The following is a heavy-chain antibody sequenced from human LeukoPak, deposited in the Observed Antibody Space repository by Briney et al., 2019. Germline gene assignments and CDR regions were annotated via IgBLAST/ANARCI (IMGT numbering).Heavy chain of an antibody. V-gene: IGHV3-30*18. CDR1: GFTFSSYG. Sequence: QAGGSLRLSCAASGFTFSSYGMHWVRQAPGKGLGWVAVISYDGSNKYYADSVKGRFTISRDNSKNTLYLQMNSLRAEDTAVYYCAKGGGYSYGFFDYWGQGTLVTVSS. D-gene: IGHD5-18*01. CDR2: ISYDGSNK. CDR3: AKGGGYSYGFFDY. J-gene: IGHJ4*02.